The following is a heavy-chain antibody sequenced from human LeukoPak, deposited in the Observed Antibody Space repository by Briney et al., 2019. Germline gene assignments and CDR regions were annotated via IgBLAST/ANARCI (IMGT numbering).Heavy chain of an antibody. CDR3: ARHTLVPAAIGHYFDY. J-gene: IGHJ4*02. V-gene: IGHV4-4*07. D-gene: IGHD2-2*01. CDR2: IYTSGGT. Sequence: SETLSLTCTVSGGSISSYYWSWIRQPAGKGLEWIGRIYTSGGTNYNPSLKSRVTISVDTSKNQFSLKLSSVTAADTAVYYCARHTLVPAAIGHYFDYWGQGTLVTVSS. CDR1: GGSISSYY.